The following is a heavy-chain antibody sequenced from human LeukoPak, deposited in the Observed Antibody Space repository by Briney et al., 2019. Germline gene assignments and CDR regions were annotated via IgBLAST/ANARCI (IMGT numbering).Heavy chain of an antibody. V-gene: IGHV3-30*02. CDR3: ARALYDATGYYYVGFDY. J-gene: IGHJ4*02. D-gene: IGHD3-22*01. CDR2: IRYDGSNK. Sequence: GGSLRLSCAASGFTFSSYGMHWVRQAPGKGLEWVAFIRYDGSNKYYADSVKGRFTISRDNSKNTLYLQMNSLRAEDTGVYYCARALYDATGYYYVGFDYWGQGALVTVSS. CDR1: GFTFSSYG.